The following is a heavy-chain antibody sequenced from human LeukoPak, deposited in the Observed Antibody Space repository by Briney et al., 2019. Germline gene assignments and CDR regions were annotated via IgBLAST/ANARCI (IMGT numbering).Heavy chain of an antibody. Sequence: GASVKVSYKLSGNTLRELPIQWVRQAGGKGLEWMAGFDPENAEIVYAQKFQGRVTMTEDTSTNTAYMELTSLTSDDTALYYCATRGSDFWSGFDYWGQGTQVTVSS. D-gene: IGHD3-3*01. CDR3: ATRGSDFWSGFDY. V-gene: IGHV1-24*01. CDR2: FDPENAEI. CDR1: GNTLRELP. J-gene: IGHJ4*02.